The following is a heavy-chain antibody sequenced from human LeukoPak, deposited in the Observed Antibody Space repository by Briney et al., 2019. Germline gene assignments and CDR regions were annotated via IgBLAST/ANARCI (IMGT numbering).Heavy chain of an antibody. Sequence: GASVKVSCKASGGTFSSYAIHWLRQAPGQRFEWMGWSDPKSGATKYEHFQGRVTMTRDTSISTAYMELSRLTSDDTAVYYCARGNFYDNKGYSPELRYWGQGTLVTVSS. CDR3: ARGNFYDNKGYSPELRY. CDR1: GGTFSSYA. J-gene: IGHJ4*02. CDR2: SDPKSGAT. D-gene: IGHD3-10*01. V-gene: IGHV1-2*02.